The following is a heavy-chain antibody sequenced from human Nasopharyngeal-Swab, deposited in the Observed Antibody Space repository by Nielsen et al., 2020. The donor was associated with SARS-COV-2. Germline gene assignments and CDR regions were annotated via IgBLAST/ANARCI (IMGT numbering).Heavy chain of an antibody. CDR2: IYYSGSI. J-gene: IGHJ3*02. D-gene: IGHD5-24*01. Sequence: SETLSLTCTVSGGSTSSYYWSWIRQPPGKGLEWIGYIYYSGSINYNPSLKSRVTISVDTSKNQFSLKLSSVTAADTAVYYCARGDLRDDAFDIWGQGTMVTVSS. CDR1: GGSTSSYY. CDR3: ARGDLRDDAFDI. V-gene: IGHV4-59*01.